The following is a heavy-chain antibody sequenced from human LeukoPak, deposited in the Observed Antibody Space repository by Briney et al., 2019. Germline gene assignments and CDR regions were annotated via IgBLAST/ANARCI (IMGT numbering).Heavy chain of an antibody. D-gene: IGHD1-26*01. CDR3: ASHLSGDSGSYHYNWFDP. V-gene: IGHV4-34*01. CDR2: INHSGST. Sequence: SETLSLTCAVYGGSFTDNYWTWIRQPPGKGLEWIGEINHSGSTNYNPSLKSRVTISVDTSKNQFSLKLSSVTAADTAVYYCASHLSGDSGSYHYNWFDPWGQGTLVIVSS. J-gene: IGHJ5*02. CDR1: GGSFTDNY.